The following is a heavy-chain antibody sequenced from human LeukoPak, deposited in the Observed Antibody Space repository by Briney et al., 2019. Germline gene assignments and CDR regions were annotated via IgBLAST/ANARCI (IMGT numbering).Heavy chain of an antibody. J-gene: IGHJ4*02. Sequence: GRSLRLSCAASGFTFSSYGMHWVRQAPGKGLEWVAVISYDGSNKYYADSVKGRFTISRDNSKNTLYLQMNSLRAEDTAVYYCASLLFSDYYNLWGQGTLVTVSS. CDR1: GFTFSSYG. CDR3: ASLLFSDYYNL. D-gene: IGHD4-17*01. V-gene: IGHV3-30*03. CDR2: ISYDGSNK.